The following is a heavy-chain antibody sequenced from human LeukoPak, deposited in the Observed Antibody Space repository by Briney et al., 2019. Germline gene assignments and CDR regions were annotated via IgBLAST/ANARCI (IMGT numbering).Heavy chain of an antibody. Sequence: GGSLRLSCEDSGFTFRSYEMNWVRQAPGKGLEWLAYLSSSGSAFPYADSVKGRFTIARDNAKNSVYLEMNSLRADDAAVYYCARSARLMKGVVEVTALDDWGQGTLVTVSS. J-gene: IGHJ4*02. CDR1: GFTFRSYE. D-gene: IGHD3-3*01. CDR3: ARSARLMKGVVEVTALDD. CDR2: LSSSGSAF. V-gene: IGHV3-48*03.